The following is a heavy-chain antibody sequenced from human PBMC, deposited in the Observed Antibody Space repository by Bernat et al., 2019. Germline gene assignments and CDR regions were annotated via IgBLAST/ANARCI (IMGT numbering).Heavy chain of an antibody. CDR1: GFTFGNYG. Sequence: QGQRGEAGGGVVQPGRSLRLSCVASGFTFGNYGMHWVRQAPGKGLEWVAMIWYDASEKQDADSVKGRFTISRDNSKNTLYLQMNSLRVEDTAVYYCAREVWGPGCSSISCFHLDSWGQGALVTVSS. V-gene: IGHV3-33*01. CDR3: AREVWGPGCSSISCFHLDS. J-gene: IGHJ4*02. CDR2: IWYDASEK. D-gene: IGHD2-2*01.